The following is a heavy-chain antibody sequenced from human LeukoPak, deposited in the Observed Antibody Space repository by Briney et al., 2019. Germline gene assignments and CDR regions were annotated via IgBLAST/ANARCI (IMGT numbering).Heavy chain of an antibody. V-gene: IGHV4-38-2*02. CDR2: IYHSGKT. D-gene: IGHD3-22*01. CDR3: ARDTYYYDSSGYWADY. J-gene: IGHJ4*02. Sequence: PSETLSLTCTVSGYSISSGYYWGWIRQPPGKGLEWIGSIYHSGKTYYNPSLKSRVTISVDTSKNQFSLRLSSVTAADTAVYYCARDTYYYDSSGYWADYWGQGTLVTVSS. CDR1: GYSISSGYY.